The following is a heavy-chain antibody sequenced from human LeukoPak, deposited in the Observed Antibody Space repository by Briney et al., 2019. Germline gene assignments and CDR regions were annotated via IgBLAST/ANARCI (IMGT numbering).Heavy chain of an antibody. CDR2: ISSSSSTI. Sequence: PGGSLRLSCAASGFTFSSYEMNSVRQAPGKGLEWVSYISSSSSTIYYADSVKGRFTISRDNAKNSLYLQMNSLRAEDTAVYYCARDWGITGHLGGYWGQGTLVTVSS. J-gene: IGHJ4*02. CDR1: GFTFSSYE. CDR3: ARDWGITGHLGGY. D-gene: IGHD1-20*01. V-gene: IGHV3-48*01.